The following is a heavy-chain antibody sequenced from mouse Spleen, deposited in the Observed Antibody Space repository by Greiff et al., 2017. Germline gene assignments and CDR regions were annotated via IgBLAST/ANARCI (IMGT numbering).Heavy chain of an antibody. J-gene: IGHJ4*01. CDR3: ARMIMNYAMDY. D-gene: IGHD2-4*01. Sequence: EVKLMESGGGLVQPGGSRKLSCAASGFTFSSFGMHWVRQAPEKGLEWVAYISSGSSTIYYADTVKGRFTISRDNPKNTLFLQMTSLGSEDTAMYYCARMIMNYAMDYWGQGTSVTVSS. CDR2: ISSGSSTI. CDR1: GFTFSSFG. V-gene: IGHV5-17*02.